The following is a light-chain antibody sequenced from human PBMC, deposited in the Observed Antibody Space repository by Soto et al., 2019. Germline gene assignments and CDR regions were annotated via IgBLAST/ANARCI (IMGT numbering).Light chain of an antibody. V-gene: IGKV3-20*01. Sequence: DIVLTQSQGTLSLSPGDRATLSCRASQSVSSSYLAWYQQKPGQAPRLLIYGASIRATGIPDRFSGSGSGTDFALIISRLEPEDVAGYYCQQYGSSPLTFGGGTKVEIK. CDR3: QQYGSSPLT. J-gene: IGKJ4*01. CDR1: QSVSSSY. CDR2: GAS.